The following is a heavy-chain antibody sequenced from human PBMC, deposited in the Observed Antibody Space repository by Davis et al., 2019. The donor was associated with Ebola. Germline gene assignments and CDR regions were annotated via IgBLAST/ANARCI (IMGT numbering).Heavy chain of an antibody. CDR2: INPSGGST. D-gene: IGHD6-13*01. CDR1: GYTFTSYY. V-gene: IGHV1-46*01. J-gene: IGHJ6*02. CDR3: ARSTGPNSSSWYYYYGMDV. Sequence: AASVKVSCKASGYTFTSYYMHWVRQAPGQELEWMGIINPSGGSTSYAQKFQGRVTMTRDTSTSTVYMELSSLRSEDTAVYYCARSTGPNSSSWYYYYGMDVWGQGTTVTVSS.